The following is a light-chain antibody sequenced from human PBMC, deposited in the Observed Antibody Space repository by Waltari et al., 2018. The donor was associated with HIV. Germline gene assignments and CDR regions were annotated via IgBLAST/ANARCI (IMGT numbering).Light chain of an antibody. J-gene: IGLJ2*01. V-gene: IGLV2-14*01. CDR2: EVS. Sequence: QSALTQPASVSGSPGQSITVSCTGTSSDVGAYDVFSWYQQTPGTAPKLVIYEVSYRPSGISNRFSGSKSGNTASLTISVLQTEDEADYYCSSFTTSNYLLFGGGTKVTVL. CDR3: SSFTTSNYLL. CDR1: SSDVGAYDV.